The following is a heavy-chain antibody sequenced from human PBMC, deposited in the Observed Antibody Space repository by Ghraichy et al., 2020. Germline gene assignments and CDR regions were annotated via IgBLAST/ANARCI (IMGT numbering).Heavy chain of an antibody. Sequence: SQTLSLTCAVYGGSFSSYSWSWIRQPPGKGLEWIGQINHSGSTKYNPSLKSRVTISVDTSKNHFSLNLSSVTAADTAVYYCAREWFGEFPFYYYGMDVWGQGTTVTVSS. CDR1: GGSFSSYS. V-gene: IGHV4-34*01. CDR3: AREWFGEFPFYYYGMDV. D-gene: IGHD3-10*01. J-gene: IGHJ6*02. CDR2: INHSGST.